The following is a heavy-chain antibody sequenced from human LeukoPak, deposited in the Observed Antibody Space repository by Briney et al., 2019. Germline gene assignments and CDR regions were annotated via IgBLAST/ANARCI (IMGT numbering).Heavy chain of an antibody. CDR2: IRSKAYGGTT. CDR1: GFTFGDYA. J-gene: IGHJ4*02. D-gene: IGHD6-13*01. CDR3: TRPDSGSWPFDNDY. Sequence: GRSLRLSCTASGFTFGDYAMSWVRQAPGKGLQWVGFIRSKAYGGTTYYAASVEGRFTISRDDPKSIVYLQMNSLKSEDTAVYYCTRPDSGSWPFDNDYGGQGTLVTVSS. V-gene: IGHV3-49*04.